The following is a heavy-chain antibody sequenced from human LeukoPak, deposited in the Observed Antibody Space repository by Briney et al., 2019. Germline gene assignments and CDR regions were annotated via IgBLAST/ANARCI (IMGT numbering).Heavy chain of an antibody. Sequence: ASVKVSCKASGYTFTSYGISWVRRAPGQGLEWMGWISAYNGNTNYAQKLQGRVTMTTDTSTSTAYMELRSLRSDDTAVYYCARDGDIVVVVAANYFDYWGQGTLVTVSS. J-gene: IGHJ4*02. CDR2: ISAYNGNT. D-gene: IGHD2-15*01. CDR3: ARDGDIVVVVAANYFDY. V-gene: IGHV1-18*04. CDR1: GYTFTSYG.